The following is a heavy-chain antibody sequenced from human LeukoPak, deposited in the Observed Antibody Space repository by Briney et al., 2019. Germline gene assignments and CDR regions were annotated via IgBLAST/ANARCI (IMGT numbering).Heavy chain of an antibody. D-gene: IGHD2-2*02. Sequence: ASVKVPCKASGYTFTGYYIHWVRQAPGQGLEWMGWINPNSGGTNYAQKFQGRVTMTRDTSISTAYMELSRLRSDDTAVYYCARAQVCSTTSCYSYFDYWGQGTLVTVSS. CDR2: INPNSGGT. CDR3: ARAQVCSTTSCYSYFDY. CDR1: GYTFTGYY. V-gene: IGHV1-2*02. J-gene: IGHJ4*02.